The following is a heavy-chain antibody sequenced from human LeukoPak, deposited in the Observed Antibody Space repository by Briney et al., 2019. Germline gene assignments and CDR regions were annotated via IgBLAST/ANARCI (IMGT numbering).Heavy chain of an antibody. D-gene: IGHD5-18*01. CDR1: GGSFSGYY. V-gene: IGHV4-34*01. Sequence: SETLSLTCAVYGGSFSGYYWSWIRQPPGKGLEWIGEINHSGSTNYNPSLKSRVTVSVDTSKNQFSLKLSSVTAADTAVYYCARCDRGYSYGYYYYYYMDVWGKGTTVTVSS. J-gene: IGHJ6*03. CDR2: INHSGST. CDR3: ARCDRGYSYGYYYYYYMDV.